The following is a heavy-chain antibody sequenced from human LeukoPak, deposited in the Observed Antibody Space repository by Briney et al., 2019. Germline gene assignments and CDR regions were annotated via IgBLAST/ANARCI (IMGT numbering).Heavy chain of an antibody. J-gene: IGHJ4*02. CDR2: INPHSGGT. D-gene: IGHD6-6*01. V-gene: IGHV1-2*02. CDR1: GYTFTDYY. Sequence: ASVKVTCKASGYTFTDYYMHWVRQAPGQGLEWMGWINPHSGGTNYAQKFQGRVTMTRDTSISTVYMEVSRLRSDDTAVYYCARDSSYSSSLYYFEYWGQGTLVTVSS. CDR3: ARDSSYSSSLYYFEY.